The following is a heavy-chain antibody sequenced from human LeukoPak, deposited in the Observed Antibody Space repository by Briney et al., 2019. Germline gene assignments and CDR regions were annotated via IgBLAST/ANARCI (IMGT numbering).Heavy chain of an antibody. V-gene: IGHV4-39*01. Sequence: KPSETLSLTCTVSGGSISSSSYYWGWIRQPPGKGLEWVGSIYYSGSTYYNPSLKSRVTISVGTSKNQFSLKLSSVTAADTAVYYCARHRPPGQDYYYGMDVWGQGTTVTVSS. CDR2: IYYSGST. J-gene: IGHJ6*02. CDR1: GGSISSSSYY. CDR3: ARHRPPGQDYYYGMDV. D-gene: IGHD1-1*01.